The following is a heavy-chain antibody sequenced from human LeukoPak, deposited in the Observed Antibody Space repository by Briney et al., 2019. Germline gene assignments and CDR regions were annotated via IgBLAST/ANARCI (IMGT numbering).Heavy chain of an antibody. Sequence: PSQTLSLTCTVSGDSISSGSYYWNCIRQPAGKGREWIGRITGSPSYNPSPKSRVTISVDMSKNRFTLKLNSVTAAATAVYYCARSAPGDAFDIWGQGTMVTVSS. V-gene: IGHV4-61*02. CDR1: GDSISSGSYY. D-gene: IGHD3-10*01. CDR2: ITGSP. CDR3: ARSAPGDAFDI. J-gene: IGHJ3*02.